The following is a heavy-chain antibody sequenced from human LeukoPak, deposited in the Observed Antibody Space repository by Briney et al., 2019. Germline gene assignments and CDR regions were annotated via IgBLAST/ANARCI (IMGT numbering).Heavy chain of an antibody. CDR2: IYYSGST. J-gene: IGHJ5*02. CDR1: GGSISSYY. D-gene: IGHD2-15*01. Sequence: PSETLSLTCTVSGGSISSYYWSWIRQPPGKGLEWIGYIYYSGSTNYNPSLKSRVTISVDTSKNQFSLKLSSVTAADTAVYYCAGCSGGSCYDWFDRWGQGTLVTVSS. CDR3: AGCSGGSCYDWFDR. V-gene: IGHV4-59*01.